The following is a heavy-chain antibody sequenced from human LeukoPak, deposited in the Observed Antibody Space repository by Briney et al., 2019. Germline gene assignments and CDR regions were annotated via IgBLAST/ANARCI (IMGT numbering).Heavy chain of an antibody. CDR1: GGTFSSYA. V-gene: IGHV1-69*04. D-gene: IGHD5-18*01. CDR3: ARDQGGDTAMAIDY. J-gene: IGHJ4*02. Sequence: SVKVSCKASGGTFSSYAISWVRQAPGQGLAWMGRITPILGIANYAQKFQGRVTITADKSTSTAYMELSSLRSEDTAVYYCARDQGGDTAMAIDYWGQGTLVTVSS. CDR2: ITPILGIA.